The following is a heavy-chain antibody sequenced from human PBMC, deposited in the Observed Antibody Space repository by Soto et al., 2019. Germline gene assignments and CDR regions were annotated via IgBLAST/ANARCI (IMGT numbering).Heavy chain of an antibody. V-gene: IGHV1-69*02. CDR2: IIPMFGIT. Sequence: QVHLVHAGAEAKKLGSSVKVSCRASGGTFNRYSITWVRRAPGQGLEWMGRIIPMFGITNYAQKFQGRAMITADKSANTAYMEVSGLRSEDTAMYYCATFYEGDCTTTTCYGDFDYWGQGTLVTVSS. D-gene: IGHD2-2*01. CDR3: ATFYEGDCTTTTCYGDFDY. J-gene: IGHJ4*02. CDR1: GGTFNRYS.